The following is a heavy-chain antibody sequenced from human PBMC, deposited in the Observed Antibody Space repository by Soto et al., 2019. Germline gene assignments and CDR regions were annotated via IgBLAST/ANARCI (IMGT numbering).Heavy chain of an antibody. J-gene: IGHJ2*01. CDR3: TSTESTGYCSGGSCYSLGYFDL. CDR2: IRSKANSYAT. D-gene: IGHD2-15*01. Sequence: EVQLVESGGGLVQPGGSLKLSCAASGFTFSGSAMHWVRQASGKGLEWVGRIRSKANSYATAYAASVKGRFTISRDDSKNTAYLQMNSLKTEDTAVYYCTSTESTGYCSGGSCYSLGYFDLWGRGTLVTVSS. V-gene: IGHV3-73*02. CDR1: GFTFSGSA.